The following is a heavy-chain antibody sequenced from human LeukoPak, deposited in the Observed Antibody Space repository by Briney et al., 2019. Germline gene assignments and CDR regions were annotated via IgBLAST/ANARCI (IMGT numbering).Heavy chain of an antibody. CDR3: ARGQSVAE. Sequence: GGSLRLSCEASGFTFSSYWMSWVRQAPGKGPEWVANINQDGNEKHYVGSVQGRFTISRDNAKNSLYLQMNSLRAEDTAVYHCARGQSVAERGQGTLVTVSS. CDR2: INQDGNEK. J-gene: IGHJ4*02. CDR1: GFTFSSYW. D-gene: IGHD2-15*01. V-gene: IGHV3-7*05.